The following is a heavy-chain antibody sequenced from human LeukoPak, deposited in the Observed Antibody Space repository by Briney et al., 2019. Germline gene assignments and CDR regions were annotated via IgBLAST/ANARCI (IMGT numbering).Heavy chain of an antibody. J-gene: IGHJ5*02. CDR1: GYTFTGYY. CDR3: ARSQEDCSSTSCYSWFDP. CDR2: IIPIFGTA. V-gene: IGHV1-69*13. Sequence: SVKVSCKASGYTFTGYYMHWVRQAPGQGLEWMGGIIPIFGTANYAQKFQGRVTITADESTSTAYMELSSLRSEDTAVYYCARSQEDCSSTSCYSWFDPWGQGTQVTVSS. D-gene: IGHD2-2*01.